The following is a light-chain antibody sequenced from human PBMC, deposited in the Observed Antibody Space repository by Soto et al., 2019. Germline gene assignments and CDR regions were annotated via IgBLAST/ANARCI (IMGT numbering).Light chain of an antibody. CDR1: NIGSKS. J-gene: IGLJ2*01. CDR3: QVWDSSSDHRDVV. CDR2: DDS. Sequence: SSELTQPPSVSVAPGQTARITCGGTNIGSKSVHWYQQKPGQAPVLVVYDDSDRPSGIPERFSGSNSGNTATLTISRVEAGDEADYYCQVWDSSSDHRDVVFGGGTKVTVL. V-gene: IGLV3-21*02.